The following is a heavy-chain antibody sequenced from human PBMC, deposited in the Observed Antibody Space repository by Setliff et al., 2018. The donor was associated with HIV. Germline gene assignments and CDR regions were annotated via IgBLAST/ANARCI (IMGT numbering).Heavy chain of an antibody. D-gene: IGHD3-10*01. CDR3: ASGGYYSGSGMNYHYYGLDV. J-gene: IGHJ6*02. CDR2: ISPYNDYT. V-gene: IGHV1-18*04. Sequence: AVNVSCQASGYTFINYYIHWVRQAPGQGLEWMGWISPYNDYTNYEQSLQGRVRRTTDTSTRTAYMDLRSLRSNDTAVYYCASGGYYSGSGMNYHYYGLDVWGQGTTVTVSS. CDR1: GYTFINYY.